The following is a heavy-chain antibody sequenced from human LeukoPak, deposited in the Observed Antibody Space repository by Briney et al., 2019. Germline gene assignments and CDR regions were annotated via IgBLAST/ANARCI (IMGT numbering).Heavy chain of an antibody. CDR3: ARDNPYGSGTDY. CDR1: GGSISSSSYY. Sequence: SETLSLTCTVSGGSISSSSYYWGWIRQPPGKGLEWIGSIYFSGRTYYNMSLKSRVTISIDTSKNQFSLKVNSVTAADTAVYYCARDNPYGSGTDYWGQGTLVTVSS. V-gene: IGHV4-39*07. J-gene: IGHJ4*02. D-gene: IGHD3-10*01. CDR2: IYFSGRT.